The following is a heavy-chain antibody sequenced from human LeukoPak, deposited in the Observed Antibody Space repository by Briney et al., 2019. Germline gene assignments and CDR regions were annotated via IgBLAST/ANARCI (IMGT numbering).Heavy chain of an antibody. CDR3: ARWPAGIAAAKNWFDP. CDR2: IYYSGST. V-gene: IGHV4-39*07. CDR1: GGSISSSSYY. J-gene: IGHJ5*02. D-gene: IGHD6-13*01. Sequence: PETLSLTCTVSGGSISSSSYYWRWIRQPPGKGLVWIGSIYYSGSTYYNPSLKSRVTISVDTSKNQFSLMLSSVTAADTAVYYCARWPAGIAAAKNWFDPWGQGTLVTVSS.